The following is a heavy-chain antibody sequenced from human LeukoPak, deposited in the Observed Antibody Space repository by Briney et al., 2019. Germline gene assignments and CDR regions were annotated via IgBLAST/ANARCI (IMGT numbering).Heavy chain of an antibody. D-gene: IGHD6-13*01. CDR3: ARVGVFSSSWLLY. CDR2: ISRGAITL. J-gene: IGHJ4*02. V-gene: IGHV3-48*03. CDR1: GFTFSSYE. Sequence: PGGSLRLSCAASGFTFSSYEMNWVRQAPGKGLEWVSSISRGAITLYYADSVKGRFTVYRDNAKNSLYLQMNSLRAEDTAVYYCARVGVFSSSWLLYWGQGTLVTVSS.